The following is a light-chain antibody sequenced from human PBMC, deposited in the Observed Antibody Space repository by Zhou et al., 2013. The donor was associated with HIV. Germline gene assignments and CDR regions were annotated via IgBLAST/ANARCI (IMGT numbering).Light chain of an antibody. CDR2: ATS. CDR3: QQYHNYPWT. Sequence: DIQMTQSPSYVSASVGDRVNITCRASQGINLWLDWYQQKPGQAPKLLIYATSSLQPGVPSRFSGSGSGTEFTLTINSLQPDDFATYFCQQYHNYPWTFGQGTQGG. V-gene: IGKV1D-16*01. CDR1: QGINLW. J-gene: IGKJ1*01.